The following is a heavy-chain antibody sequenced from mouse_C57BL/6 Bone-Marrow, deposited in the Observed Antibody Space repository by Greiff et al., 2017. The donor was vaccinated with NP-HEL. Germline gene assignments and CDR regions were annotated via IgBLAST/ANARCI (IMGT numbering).Heavy chain of an antibody. CDR1: GFNIKDDY. J-gene: IGHJ1*03. CDR2: IHPNSGST. V-gene: IGHV1-64*01. D-gene: IGHD1-1*01. CDR3: ARGITTVVGGGWYFDV. Sequence: QVHVKQSGAELVRPGASVKLSCTASGFNIKDDYMHWVKQRPGQGLEWIGMIHPNSGSTNYNEKFKSKATLTVDKSSSTAYMQLSSLTSEDSAVYYCARGITTVVGGGWYFDVWGTGTTVTVSS.